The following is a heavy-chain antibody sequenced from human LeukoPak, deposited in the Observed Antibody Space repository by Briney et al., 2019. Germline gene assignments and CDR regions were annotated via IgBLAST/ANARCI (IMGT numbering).Heavy chain of an antibody. Sequence: ESGPTRVKPTQTLTLTCTFSGFSLSSSGVGVGWIRQPPGKALEWLALIYWDDDKRYSPALKGRLTSIKDTSKNQVVLRMTNMDPVDTATYYCAHSPEYSNAFDYWGQGSLVTVSS. CDR2: IYWDDDK. V-gene: IGHV2-5*02. D-gene: IGHD4-11*01. J-gene: IGHJ4*02. CDR3: AHSPEYSNAFDY. CDR1: GFSLSSSGVG.